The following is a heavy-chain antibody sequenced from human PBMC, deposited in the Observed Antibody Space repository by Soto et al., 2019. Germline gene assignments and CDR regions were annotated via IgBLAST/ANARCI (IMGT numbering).Heavy chain of an antibody. V-gene: IGHV2-70*01. D-gene: IGHD6-13*01. J-gene: IGHJ6*01. Sequence: SGPTLVNPTQTLTLTCTFSGFSLSTSGMCVSWIRQPPGKALEWLALIDWDDDKYYSTSLKTRLTISKDTSKNQVVLTMTNMDPVDTATYXCARISWPLFNYYGMDVWGQGTTVTVSS. CDR1: GFSLSTSGMC. CDR3: ARISWPLFNYYGMDV. CDR2: IDWDDDK.